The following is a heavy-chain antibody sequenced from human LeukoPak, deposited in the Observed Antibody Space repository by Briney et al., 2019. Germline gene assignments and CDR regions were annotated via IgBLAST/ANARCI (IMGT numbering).Heavy chain of an antibody. Sequence: GGSLRLSCAASGFTFSSYAMHWVRQAPGKGLEWVAVISYDGSNKYYADSVKGRFTISRDNSKNTLYLQMNSLRAEDTAVYYCAKGHNDWSYMYFYYMDVWGKGTMVTVSS. CDR1: GFTFSSYA. CDR3: AKGHNDWSYMYFYYMDV. J-gene: IGHJ6*03. CDR2: ISYDGSNK. V-gene: IGHV3-30-3*01. D-gene: IGHD3-10*01.